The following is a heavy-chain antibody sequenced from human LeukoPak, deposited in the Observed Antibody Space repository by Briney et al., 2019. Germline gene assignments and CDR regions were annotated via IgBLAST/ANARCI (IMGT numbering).Heavy chain of an antibody. D-gene: IGHD6-13*01. J-gene: IGHJ4*02. CDR3: ARAAAGSTHNWDY. V-gene: IGHV1-46*01. CDR2: INPSGGST. CDR1: GYTFTSYY. Sequence: ASVPVSFMSSGYTFTSYYMHWVRQAPGQGLEWMGIINPSGGSTSYAQKLQGRVTMTRDTSTSTVYMELSSLRSEDTAVYYCARAAAGSTHNWDYWGQGTLVTVSS.